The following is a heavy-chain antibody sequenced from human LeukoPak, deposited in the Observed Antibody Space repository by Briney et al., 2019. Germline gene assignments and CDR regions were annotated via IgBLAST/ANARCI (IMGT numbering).Heavy chain of an antibody. J-gene: IGHJ4*02. CDR3: AMLSLGELSLFGYDY. CDR1: GYTFTGNY. V-gene: IGHV1-2*06. CDR2: INPNSGGT. D-gene: IGHD3-16*02. Sequence: ASVTVSCKASGYTFTGNYMHWVRQAPGQGLEWMGRINPNSGGTNYAQKFQGRVTMTRDTSISTAYMELSRLRSDDTAVYYCAMLSLGELSLFGYDYWGQGTLVTVSS.